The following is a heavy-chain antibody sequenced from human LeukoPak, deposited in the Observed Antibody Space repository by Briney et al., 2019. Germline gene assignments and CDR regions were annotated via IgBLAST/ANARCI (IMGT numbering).Heavy chain of an antibody. Sequence: SETLSLTCTVSGGSISSSSYYWGWIRQPPGKGLEWIGSIYYSGGTYYNPSLRSRVTISVNTSNNQFSLKLSSVTAADTAVYYCARRLGSGSYYFDYWGQGTLVTVSS. V-gene: IGHV4-39*01. J-gene: IGHJ4*02. CDR1: GGSISSSSYY. D-gene: IGHD3-22*01. CDR3: ARRLGSGSYYFDY. CDR2: IYYSGGT.